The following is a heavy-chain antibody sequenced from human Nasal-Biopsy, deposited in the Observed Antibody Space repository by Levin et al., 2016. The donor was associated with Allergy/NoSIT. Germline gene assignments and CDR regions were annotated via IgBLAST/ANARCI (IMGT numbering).Heavy chain of an antibody. CDR1: GFTFRSYV. CDR2: INPVGGSI. CDR3: AKDRSPKAGWQQLVFDS. Sequence: GGSLRLSCEASGFTFRSYVMTWVRQAPGKGLEWVAGINPVGGSIYYAGSVKGRFSISRDNSKNMLYLQMNSLRVDDTATYYCAKDRSPKAGWQQLVFDSWGPGTLVSVSS. V-gene: IGHV3-23*01. D-gene: IGHD6-13*01. J-gene: IGHJ4*02.